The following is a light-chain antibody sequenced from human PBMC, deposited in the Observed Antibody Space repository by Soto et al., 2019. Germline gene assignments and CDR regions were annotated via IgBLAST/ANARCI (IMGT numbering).Light chain of an antibody. V-gene: IGKV1-39*01. CDR1: QSISSY. J-gene: IGKJ5*01. Sequence: DIQMTQSPSSLSGSVGDRVTITCRASQSISSYLNWYQQKTGKAPKVLIYAASSLQSGVPSRFSGSGYGTDFTLTISSLQPEDFATYYCQQSYSLPTFGQGTRLEIK. CDR2: AAS. CDR3: QQSYSLPT.